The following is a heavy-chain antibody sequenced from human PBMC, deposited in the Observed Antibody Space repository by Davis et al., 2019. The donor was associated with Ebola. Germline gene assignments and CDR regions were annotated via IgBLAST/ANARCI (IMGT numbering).Heavy chain of an antibody. CDR2: IYPGDSDT. CDR1: GYSFTSYW. CDR3: ARSDSNYVSPFDI. J-gene: IGHJ3*02. Sequence: GESLKISCKGSGYSFTSYWIGWVRQMPGKGLEWMGIIYPGDSDTRYSPSFQGQVTISADKSISTAYLQRSSLKASDTAMYYCARSDSNYVSPFDIWGQGTMVTVSS. V-gene: IGHV5-51*01. D-gene: IGHD4-11*01.